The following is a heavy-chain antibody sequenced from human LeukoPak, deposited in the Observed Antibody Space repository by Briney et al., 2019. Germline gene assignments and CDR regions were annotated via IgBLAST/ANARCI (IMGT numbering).Heavy chain of an antibody. J-gene: IGHJ3*02. CDR3: ARDRCSGGSCYSFVFDI. D-gene: IGHD2-15*01. CDR2: VSFDGSNK. V-gene: IGHV3-30*04. CDR1: GFIFNSYA. Sequence: PGGSLRLSCAASGFIFNSYAMHWVRQAPGKGLEWVAVVSFDGSNKQYAESVKGRFTISRDNSKNTLHLQMNSLRAEDTAVSFCARDRCSGGSCYSFVFDIWGQGTMVPVSS.